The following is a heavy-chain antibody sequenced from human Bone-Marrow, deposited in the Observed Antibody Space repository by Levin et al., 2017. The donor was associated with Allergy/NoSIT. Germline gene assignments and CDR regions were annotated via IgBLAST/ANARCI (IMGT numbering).Heavy chain of an antibody. Sequence: GESLKISCKASGYTFTSYAMNWVRQAPGQGLEWMGWINTNTGNPTYAQGFTGRFVFSLDTSVSTAYLQISSLKAEDTAVYYCARGVWGRDFWSGQGRLLQDNWFDPWGQGTLVTVSS. CDR2: INTNTGNP. J-gene: IGHJ5*02. CDR1: GYTFTSYA. V-gene: IGHV7-4-1*02. CDR3: ARGVWGRDFWSGQGRLLQDNWFDP. D-gene: IGHD3-3*01.